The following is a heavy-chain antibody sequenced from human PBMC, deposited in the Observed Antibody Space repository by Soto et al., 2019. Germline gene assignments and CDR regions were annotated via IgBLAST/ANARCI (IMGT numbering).Heavy chain of an antibody. J-gene: IGHJ5*02. CDR2: IYHSGSY. Sequence: SETLSLTCAVTGYSINNSDWWSWVRQPPGKGLEWIGEIYHSGSYNYNPSLKSRVTMSLDKSNNLFSLKLNSVTAADRAIYYCATGPSYSSRWFDNWGQGTLVTVSS. D-gene: IGHD6-13*01. V-gene: IGHV4-4*02. CDR1: GYSINNSDW. CDR3: ATGPSYSSRWFDN.